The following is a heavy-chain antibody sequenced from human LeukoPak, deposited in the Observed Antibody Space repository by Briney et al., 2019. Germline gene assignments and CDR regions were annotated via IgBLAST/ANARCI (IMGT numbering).Heavy chain of an antibody. D-gene: IGHD3-9*01. CDR3: ARDGHYDILTGYFQD. Sequence: GGSLRLSCAASGFTFSTYGMHWVRQAPGKGLEWVAVIWYDGSEKYYADSVKGRFTISRDNSKNTLYLQMNSLRAEDTAVYYCARDGHYDILTGYFQDWGQGTLVTVSS. V-gene: IGHV3-33*01. CDR1: GFTFSTYG. CDR2: IWYDGSEK. J-gene: IGHJ1*01.